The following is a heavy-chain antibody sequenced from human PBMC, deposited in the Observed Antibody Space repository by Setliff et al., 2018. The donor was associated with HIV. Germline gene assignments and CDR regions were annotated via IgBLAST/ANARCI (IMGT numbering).Heavy chain of an antibody. V-gene: IGHV4-39*01. D-gene: IGHD3-3*01. CDR3: ARSKTFYDFWGGYYTHGAFKI. Sequence: SETLRLSCAASGFTVSGSYMSWVRQAPGKGLEWIGSIFYSGITYYNPSLKSRVTISVDTSKNQFSLNLTSVTAADTAVYYCARSKTFYDFWGGYYTHGAFKIWGLGTMVTVS. J-gene: IGHJ3*02. CDR2: IFYSGIT. CDR1: GFTVSGSY.